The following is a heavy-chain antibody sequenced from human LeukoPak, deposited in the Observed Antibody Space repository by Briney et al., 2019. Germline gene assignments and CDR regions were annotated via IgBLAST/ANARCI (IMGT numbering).Heavy chain of an antibody. J-gene: IGHJ4*02. Sequence: PGGSLRLSCAASGFSFSTYEKNWVRQAPGKGLEWVSFISSSGSSIHYADSVKGRFTISRENAKNSLYLQMNSLRAEDTAVYYCARTLTFDYWGQGTLVTVSS. V-gene: IGHV3-48*03. CDR1: GFSFSTYE. D-gene: IGHD3-9*01. CDR2: ISSSGSSI. CDR3: ARTLTFDY.